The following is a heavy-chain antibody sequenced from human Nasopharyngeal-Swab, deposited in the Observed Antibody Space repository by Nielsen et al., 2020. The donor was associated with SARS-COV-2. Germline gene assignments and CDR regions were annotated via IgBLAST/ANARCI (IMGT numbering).Heavy chain of an antibody. Sequence: ASVKVSCKASGYTFTSYGISWVRQAPGQGLEWMGWISAYNGNTNYAQKLQGRVTMTTDTATSTAYMELRSLRSDDTAVYYCARDRQDSSGYEPFDYLGQGTLVTVSS. V-gene: IGHV1-18*04. J-gene: IGHJ4*02. CDR2: ISAYNGNT. CDR3: ARDRQDSSGYEPFDY. CDR1: GYTFTSYG. D-gene: IGHD3-22*01.